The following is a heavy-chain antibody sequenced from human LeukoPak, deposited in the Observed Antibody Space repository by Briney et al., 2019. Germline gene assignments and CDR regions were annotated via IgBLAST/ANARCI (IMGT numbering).Heavy chain of an antibody. CDR1: GFTFSDYW. D-gene: IGHD3-10*01. J-gene: IGHJ4*02. CDR3: TSMMVRGVIIAPYFDY. Sequence: GSLRLSCAASGFTFSDYWMSWVRQAPGKGLEWVANINQGGSEKYYVDSVKGRFTISRDNAKNSLYLQMNSLKTEDTAVYYCTSMMVRGVIIAPYFDYWGQGTLVTVSS. CDR2: INQGGSEK. V-gene: IGHV3-7*03.